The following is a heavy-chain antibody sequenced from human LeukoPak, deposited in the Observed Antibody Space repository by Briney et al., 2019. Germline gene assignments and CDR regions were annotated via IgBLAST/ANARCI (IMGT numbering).Heavy chain of an antibody. V-gene: IGHV1-18*01. Sequence: GVSVKVSCKASGYTFTSYGISWVRQAPGQGLERMGWISAYNGNTNYAQKLQGRVTMTTDTSTSTAYMELRSLRSDDTAVYYCARDVYCSGGSCYSSEYYYYYYGMDVWGQGTTVTVSS. CDR3: ARDVYCSGGSCYSSEYYYYYYGMDV. CDR2: ISAYNGNT. CDR1: GYTFTSYG. J-gene: IGHJ6*02. D-gene: IGHD2-15*01.